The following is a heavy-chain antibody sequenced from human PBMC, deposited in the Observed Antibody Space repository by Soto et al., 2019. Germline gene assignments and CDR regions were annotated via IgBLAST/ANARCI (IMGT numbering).Heavy chain of an antibody. CDR2: MNPNSGNT. V-gene: IGHV1-8*01. CDR1: GYTFTSYD. Sequence: VKVYCKASGYTFTSYDINWVRQATGQGLEWMGWMNPNSGNTGYAQKFQGRVTMTRNTSISTAYMELSSLRSEDTAIYYCARSSGGVFGIIIECSNWFAPWGQGTLVTVSS. D-gene: IGHD3-3*01. CDR3: ARSSGGVFGIIIECSNWFAP. J-gene: IGHJ5*02.